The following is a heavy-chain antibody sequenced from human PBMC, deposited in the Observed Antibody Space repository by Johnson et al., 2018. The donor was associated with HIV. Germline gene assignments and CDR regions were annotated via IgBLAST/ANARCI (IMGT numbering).Heavy chain of an antibody. J-gene: IGHJ3*02. CDR1: GFTFSSYA. V-gene: IGHV3-23*04. CDR3: AKTFPLTAAAIGLAYRGAFDI. CDR2: ISGSGGST. Sequence: VQLVESGGGLVQPGGSLRLSCAASGFTFSSYAMSWVRQAPGKGLEWVSAISGSGGSTYYADSVKGRFTISRDNSKNTLYLQMNSLRAEDTAVYYCAKTFPLTAAAIGLAYRGAFDIWGQGTMVTVSS. D-gene: IGHD2-2*02.